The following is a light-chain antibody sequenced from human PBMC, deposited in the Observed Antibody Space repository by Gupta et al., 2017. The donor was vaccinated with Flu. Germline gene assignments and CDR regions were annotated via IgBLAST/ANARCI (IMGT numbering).Light chain of an antibody. CDR2: RTS. Sequence: GTLSMAPGEGAIRSCRAGRNVIANYLTWYQKKPGTAPKLLMKRTSSGATGIPERFSGSGSGTDFTLTSSRLGPEDFAVYYCHQYAKAPLTFGEGTKVEIK. V-gene: IGKV3-20*01. CDR1: RNVIANY. J-gene: IGKJ4*01. CDR3: HQYAKAPLT.